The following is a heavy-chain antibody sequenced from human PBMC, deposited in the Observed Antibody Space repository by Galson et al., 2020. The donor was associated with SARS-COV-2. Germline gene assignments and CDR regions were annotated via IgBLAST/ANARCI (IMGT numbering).Heavy chain of an antibody. Sequence: GGSLRLSCAASGFNFNIYAMDWVRQAPGKGLEWVSSISGSGGTTYYADSVKGRFTISRDNSKKTVYLHMNSLRAEDTAIYFCAKPTAGGNFDSWGQGTLVTVSS. CDR1: GFNFNIYA. CDR3: AKPTAGGNFDS. CDR2: ISGSGGTT. V-gene: IGHV3-23*01. D-gene: IGHD3-9*01. J-gene: IGHJ4*02.